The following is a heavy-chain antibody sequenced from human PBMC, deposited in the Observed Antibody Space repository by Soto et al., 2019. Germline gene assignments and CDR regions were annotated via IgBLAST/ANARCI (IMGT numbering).Heavy chain of an antibody. CDR3: AKDQLRGVRGVITYYYGMDV. Sequence: QVQLVGSGGGVVQPGRSLRLSCAASGFTFSSYGMHWVRQAPGKGLEWVAVISYDGSNKYYADSVKGRFTISRDNSKNTLYLQMNSLRAEDTAVYYCAKDQLRGVRGVITYYYGMDVGGQGTTVTVSS. CDR1: GFTFSSYG. CDR2: ISYDGSNK. J-gene: IGHJ6*02. V-gene: IGHV3-30*18. D-gene: IGHD3-10*01.